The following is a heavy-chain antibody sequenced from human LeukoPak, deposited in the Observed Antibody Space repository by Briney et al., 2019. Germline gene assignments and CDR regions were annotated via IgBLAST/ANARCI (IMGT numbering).Heavy chain of an antibody. V-gene: IGHV1-2*02. J-gene: IGHJ3*02. CDR2: INPNSGGT. CDR3: ARGALLWFGEPPLGAFDI. CDR1: GYTFTGYY. D-gene: IGHD3-10*01. Sequence: ALVKVSCKASGYTFTGYYMHWVRQAPGQGLEWMGWINPNSGGTNYAQKFQGRVTMTRDTSISTAYMELSRLRSDDTAVYYCARGALLWFGEPPLGAFDIWGQGTMVTVSS.